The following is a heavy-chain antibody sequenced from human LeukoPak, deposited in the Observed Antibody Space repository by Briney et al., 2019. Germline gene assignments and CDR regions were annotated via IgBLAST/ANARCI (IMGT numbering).Heavy chain of an antibody. CDR3: ARHSRNPTSGHSFDY. CDR2: IYYNGTT. J-gene: IGHJ4*02. CDR1: GDSISTRSYY. D-gene: IGHD5-12*01. V-gene: IGHV4-39*01. Sequence: PSETLSLTCTVSGDSISTRSYYWGWIRQPPGKGLEWIGSIYYNGTTYYNRSLRSRDTPSPDTSKNQFSLKVTSVTATDTALYYCARHSRNPTSGHSFDYSGPGNP.